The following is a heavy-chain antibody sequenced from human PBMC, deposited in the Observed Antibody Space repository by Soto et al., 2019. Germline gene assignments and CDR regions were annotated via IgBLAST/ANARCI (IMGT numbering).Heavy chain of an antibody. Sequence: GASVKVSCKASGYTFTGYYMHWVRQAPGQGLEWMGWINPNSGGTNYAQKFQGRVTMTRDTSISTAYMELSRLRSDDTAVYYCARLSCSGGSCPGGYYYYYYGMDVWGQGTTVTVSS. J-gene: IGHJ6*02. CDR3: ARLSCSGGSCPGGYYYYYYGMDV. D-gene: IGHD2-15*01. V-gene: IGHV1-2*02. CDR1: GYTFTGYY. CDR2: INPNSGGT.